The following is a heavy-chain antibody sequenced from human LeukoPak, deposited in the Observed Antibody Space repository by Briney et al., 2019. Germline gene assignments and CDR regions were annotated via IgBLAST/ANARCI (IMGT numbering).Heavy chain of an antibody. V-gene: IGHV3-30*03. CDR3: ARDPYSSSWYPHDY. Sequence: GGSLRLSCAASGFTFSSYGMHWVRQAPGKGLEWVAVISYDGSNKYYADSVKGRFTISRDNSKNTLYLQMNSLRAEDTAVYYCARDPYSSSWYPHDYWGQGTLVTVSS. D-gene: IGHD6-13*01. CDR1: GFTFSSYG. CDR2: ISYDGSNK. J-gene: IGHJ4*02.